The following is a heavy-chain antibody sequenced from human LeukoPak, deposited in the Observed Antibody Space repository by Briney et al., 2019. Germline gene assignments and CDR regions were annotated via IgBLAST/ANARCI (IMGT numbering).Heavy chain of an antibody. Sequence: GGSLRLSCAASGFTFSSYAMSWVRQAPGKGLEWVSAICGSGGSTYYADSVKGRFTISRDNSKNTLYLQMNSLRAEDRAVYYCAKGPAYGDYGPIHYWGQGTLVTVSS. V-gene: IGHV3-23*01. CDR3: AKGPAYGDYGPIHY. J-gene: IGHJ4*02. CDR2: ICGSGGST. D-gene: IGHD4-17*01. CDR1: GFTFSSYA.